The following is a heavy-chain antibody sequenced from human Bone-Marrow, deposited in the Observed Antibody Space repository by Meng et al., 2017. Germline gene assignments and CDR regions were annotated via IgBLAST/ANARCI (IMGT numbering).Heavy chain of an antibody. D-gene: IGHD3-10*01. Sequence: GESLKISCQGSGYSFTSYWIGWVRQLPGKGLELIGIIYPGDSDTSYSPSFQGQVTISADKSISTAYLQWSSLKAADTAMYYCARGGFGEVLRRWFDPWGQGTLVTVSS. J-gene: IGHJ5*02. CDR3: ARGGFGEVLRRWFDP. CDR1: GYSFTSYW. CDR2: IYPGDSDT. V-gene: IGHV5-51*01.